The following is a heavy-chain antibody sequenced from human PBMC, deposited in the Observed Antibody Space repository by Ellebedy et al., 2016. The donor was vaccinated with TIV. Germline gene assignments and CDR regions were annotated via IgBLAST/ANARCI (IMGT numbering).Heavy chain of an antibody. CDR1: GFTFSNAW. J-gene: IGHJ5*02. Sequence: GESLKISCAASGFTFSNAWMSWVRQAPGKGLEWVGRIKSKTDGGTTDYAAPVKGRFTISRDDSKNTLYLQMNSLKTEDTAVYYCTTDPIVVVPAAIFWFNPWGQGTLVTVSS. D-gene: IGHD2-2*02. CDR3: TTDPIVVVPAAIFWFNP. V-gene: IGHV3-15*01. CDR2: IKSKTDGGTT.